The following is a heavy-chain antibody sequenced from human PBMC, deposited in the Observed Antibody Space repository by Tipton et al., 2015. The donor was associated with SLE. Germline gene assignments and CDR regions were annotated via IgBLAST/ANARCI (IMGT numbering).Heavy chain of an antibody. V-gene: IGHV4-34*01. CDR3: ARGEAYCGGDCWDYFDY. CDR1: GGSLSGYY. J-gene: IGHJ4*02. Sequence: TLSLTCAVYGGSLSGYYWSWIRQPPGKGLEWIGEINHSGSTNYNPSLKSRVTISVDTSKNQFSLKLSSVTAADTAVYYCARGEAYCGGDCWDYFDYWGQGTLVTVSS. D-gene: IGHD2-21*02. CDR2: INHSGST.